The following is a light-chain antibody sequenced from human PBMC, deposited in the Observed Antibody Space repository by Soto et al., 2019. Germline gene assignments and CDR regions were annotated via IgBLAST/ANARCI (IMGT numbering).Light chain of an antibody. J-gene: IGLJ1*01. CDR3: SSYTSSSTLV. CDR2: DVS. CDR1: SSDVGGYNS. V-gene: IGLV2-14*01. Sequence: QSVLTQPVSVSGSPGQSITISCTGTSSDVGGYNSVSWYQQHPGKAPKLMIYDVSNRPSGVSNRFSGSKSGNTASLTISGLQAEDEADYYCSSYTSSSTLVFGTGTKVTVL.